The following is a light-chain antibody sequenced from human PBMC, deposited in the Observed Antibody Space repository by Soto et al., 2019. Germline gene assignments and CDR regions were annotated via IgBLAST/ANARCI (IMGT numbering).Light chain of an antibody. CDR3: QQYYSYHPDA. V-gene: IGKV1-8*01. CDR2: AAS. CDR1: QGISSY. J-gene: IGKJ2*01. Sequence: AIRMTQSPSSFSASTGDRVTITCRASQGISSYLAWYQQKPGKAPKLLIYAASTLQSGVPSRFSGSGSGTDFTLTISCLQSEDFATYYCQQYYSYHPDAFGQGTKLEIK.